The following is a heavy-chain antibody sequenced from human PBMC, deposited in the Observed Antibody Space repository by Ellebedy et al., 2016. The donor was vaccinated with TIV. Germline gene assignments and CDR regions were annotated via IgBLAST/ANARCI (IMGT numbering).Heavy chain of an antibody. V-gene: IGHV3-23*01. CDR1: GFTFSSYA. J-gene: IGHJ4*02. CDR2: ISGSGGST. D-gene: IGHD6-19*01. CDR3: ARDAVAGPYFDY. Sequence: GGSLRLXXAASGFTFSSYAMSWVRQAPGKGLEWVSAISGSGGSTYYADSVKGRFTISRDNSKNTLYLQMNSLRAEDTAVYYCARDAVAGPYFDYWGQGTLVTVSS.